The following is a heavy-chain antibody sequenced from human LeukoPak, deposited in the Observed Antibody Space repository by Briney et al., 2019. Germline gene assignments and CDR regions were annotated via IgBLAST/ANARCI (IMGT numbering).Heavy chain of an antibody. CDR1: GFTFTSSA. Sequence: SVKVSCKASGFTFTSSAMQWVRQARGQRLEWIGWFVVGSGNTNYAQKFQERVTITRDMSTSTAYMELSSLRSEDTAVYYCAAAEGYSSGWELDYWGQGTLVTVSS. J-gene: IGHJ4*02. CDR2: FVVGSGNT. CDR3: AAAEGYSSGWELDY. V-gene: IGHV1-58*02. D-gene: IGHD6-19*01.